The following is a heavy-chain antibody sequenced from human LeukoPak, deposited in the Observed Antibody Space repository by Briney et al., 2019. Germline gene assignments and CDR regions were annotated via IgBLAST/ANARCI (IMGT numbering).Heavy chain of an antibody. Sequence: ASVKVSCKASGYTFTGYYMHWVRQAPGQGLEWMGWINPNSGGTNYAQKFQGWVTMTRDTSISTAYMELSRLRSDDTAVYYCARTGYCSSTSCYASPYYGMDVWGQGTTVTVSS. V-gene: IGHV1-2*04. CDR1: GYTFTGYY. CDR2: INPNSGGT. CDR3: ARTGYCSSTSCYASPYYGMDV. J-gene: IGHJ6*02. D-gene: IGHD2-2*01.